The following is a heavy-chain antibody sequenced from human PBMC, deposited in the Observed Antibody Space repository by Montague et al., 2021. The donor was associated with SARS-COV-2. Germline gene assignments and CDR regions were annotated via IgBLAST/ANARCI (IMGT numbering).Heavy chain of an antibody. D-gene: IGHD4-11*01. CDR1: GGSISSGGFL. CDR3: SRGSYRYSHNYYYAMDV. CDR2: IFYNGGT. Sequence: TLSLTCIVSGGSISSGGFLWTWVRHLPGNCLEWIGYIFYNGGTDYSPSLKSRVNIAVDTSKNQFSLRLSSVTAADTAVYYCSRGSYRYSHNYYYAMDVWGQGTTVIVSS. J-gene: IGHJ6*02. V-gene: IGHV4-31*03.